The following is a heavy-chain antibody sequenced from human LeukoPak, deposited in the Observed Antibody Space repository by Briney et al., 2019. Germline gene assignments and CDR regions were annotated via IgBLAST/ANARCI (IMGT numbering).Heavy chain of an antibody. CDR1: CYSINNGYN. Sequence: SETLSLTCSVSCYSINNGYNWDWVPQPPGKGLECIGSISHMGRPYSIPSLESRVTISLDKSQHQFALELSAVSAADPAVLCGASTSINHHSAFDPWGQGTMVTVSS. CDR3: ASTSINHHSAFDP. J-gene: IGHJ5*02. CDR2: ISHMGRP. V-gene: IGHV4-38-2*02. D-gene: IGHD1-14*01.